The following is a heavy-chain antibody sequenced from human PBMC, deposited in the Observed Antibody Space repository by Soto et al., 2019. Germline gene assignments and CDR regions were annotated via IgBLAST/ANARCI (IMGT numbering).Heavy chain of an antibody. CDR3: ASGYPLRSPYFYYYMDV. J-gene: IGHJ6*03. CDR1: GFTLNTYG. Sequence: PGGSLRLSCAASGFTLNTYGMYWVRQAPGKGLEWVAVSWYDGTNKDYADSVKGRFTISRDNSRNTLYLQMNSLRAEDTAVYYCASGYPLRSPYFYYYMDVWGQGTTVTV. CDR2: SWYDGTNK. V-gene: IGHV3-33*07. D-gene: IGHD5-18*01.